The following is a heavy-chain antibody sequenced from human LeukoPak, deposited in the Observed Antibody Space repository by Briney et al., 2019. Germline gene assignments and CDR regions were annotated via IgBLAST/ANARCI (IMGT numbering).Heavy chain of an antibody. Sequence: SETLSLTCTVSGGSISSYYWNWVRQPPGKGLEWIGYIYYSGSTNYNPSLKSRVTISVDTSKNQFSLKLSSVTAADTAVYYCARDTTSFDYWGQGTLVTVSS. J-gene: IGHJ4*02. D-gene: IGHD1-1*01. CDR2: IYYSGST. CDR3: ARDTTSFDY. CDR1: GGSISSYY. V-gene: IGHV4-59*01.